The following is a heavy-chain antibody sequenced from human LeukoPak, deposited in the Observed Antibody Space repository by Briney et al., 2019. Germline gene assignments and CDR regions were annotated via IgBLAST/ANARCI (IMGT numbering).Heavy chain of an antibody. Sequence: ASVKVSCKVSGYTLTELSMHWVRQAPGKGLEWMGGFDPEDGETIYAQKFQGRVTMTEDTSTDTAYMELSSLRSEDTAVYYCVYHEAGATYFDYWGQGTLVTVSS. CDR2: FDPEDGET. J-gene: IGHJ4*02. CDR1: GYTLTELS. D-gene: IGHD1-26*01. V-gene: IGHV1-24*01. CDR3: VYHEAGATYFDY.